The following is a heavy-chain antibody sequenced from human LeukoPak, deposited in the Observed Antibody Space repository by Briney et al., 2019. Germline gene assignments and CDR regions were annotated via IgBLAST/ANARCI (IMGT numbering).Heavy chain of an antibody. CDR2: IYYSGST. Sequence: SETLSLTCTVSGGSISSYYWNWIRQPPGKGLEWIGYIYYSGSTDYNPSLKSRVTISVETSKNQFSLKLSSVTAADTAVYYCARVTGYMIEDYFDYWGQGTLVTVSS. CDR3: ARVTGYMIEDYFDY. J-gene: IGHJ4*02. CDR1: GGSISSYY. V-gene: IGHV4-59*01. D-gene: IGHD3-22*01.